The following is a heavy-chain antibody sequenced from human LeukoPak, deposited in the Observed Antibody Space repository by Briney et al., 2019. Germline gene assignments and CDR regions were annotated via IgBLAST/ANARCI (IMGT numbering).Heavy chain of an antibody. Sequence: PGGSLRLSCAASGFTFSSYSMNWVRQAPGKGLEWVSYISSSSSTIYYADSVKGRFTISRDNAKNSLYLQMNSLRAEDTAVYYCASGTRETYYYGSGENWFGPWGQGTLVTVSS. CDR2: ISSSSSTI. CDR3: ASGTRETYYYGSGENWFGP. D-gene: IGHD3-10*01. V-gene: IGHV3-48*01. J-gene: IGHJ5*02. CDR1: GFTFSSYS.